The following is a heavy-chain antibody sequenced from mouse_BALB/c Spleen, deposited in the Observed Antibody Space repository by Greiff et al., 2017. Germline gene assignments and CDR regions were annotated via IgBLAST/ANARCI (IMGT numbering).Heavy chain of an antibody. J-gene: IGHJ3*01. CDR1: GFNITDSY. CDR3: ADHWLAY. Sequence: VQLQQSGAELVKPGASVKLSCTASGFNITDSYMHWVKQRPEQGLEWIGRIDPANGNTKYDPKFQGKATITADTSSNTAYLQLSSLTSEDTAVYYCADHWLAYWGQGTLVTVSA. CDR2: IDPANGNT. V-gene: IGHV14-3*02.